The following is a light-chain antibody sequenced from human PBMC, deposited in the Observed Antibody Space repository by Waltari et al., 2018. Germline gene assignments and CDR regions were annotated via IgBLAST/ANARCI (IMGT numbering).Light chain of an antibody. CDR3: QQYYNTPLT. V-gene: IGKV4-1*01. J-gene: IGKJ4*01. CDR2: WAS. Sequence: IVMTQSPDSLAVSLGERATINCKSSQTVLYSSTNNNYLAWYQQKPRQPPKLLIYWASTRESGVPDRFRSSGSGTDFTLTISSLQAEEVAVYYCQQYYNTPLTFGGGTKVEIK. CDR1: QTVLYSSTNNNY.